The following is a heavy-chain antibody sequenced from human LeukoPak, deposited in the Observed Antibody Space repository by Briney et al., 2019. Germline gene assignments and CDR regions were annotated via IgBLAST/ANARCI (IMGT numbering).Heavy chain of an antibody. Sequence: ASVRVSCKASGYTFTGYYMHWVRQAPGQGVEWMGWINPNSGGTNYAQKFQGRGTMTRDTSISTAYMELSRLRSDDTAVYYCARDADDYSNYGFDPWGQGTLVTVSS. D-gene: IGHD4-11*01. V-gene: IGHV1-2*02. CDR3: ARDADDYSNYGFDP. CDR1: GYTFTGYY. CDR2: INPNSGGT. J-gene: IGHJ5*02.